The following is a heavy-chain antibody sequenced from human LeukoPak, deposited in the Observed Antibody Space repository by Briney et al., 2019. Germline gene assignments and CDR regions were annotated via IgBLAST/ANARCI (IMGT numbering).Heavy chain of an antibody. CDR3: AKRGVVIRVILVGFHKEAYYFDS. J-gene: IGHJ4*02. CDR2: ISGSGGST. Sequence: GGSPRLSCAVSGITLSNYGMSWVRQAPGKGLEWVAGISGSGGSTYYADSVKGRFTISRDNSKNTLYLQMISLRAEDTAVYFCAKRGVVIRVILVGFHKEAYYFDSWGQGALVTVSS. V-gene: IGHV3-23*01. D-gene: IGHD3-22*01. CDR1: GITLSNYG.